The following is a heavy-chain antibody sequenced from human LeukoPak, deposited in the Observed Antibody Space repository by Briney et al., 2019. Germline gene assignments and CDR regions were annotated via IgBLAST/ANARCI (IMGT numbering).Heavy chain of an antibody. D-gene: IGHD2-2*01. CDR2: ISAYNGNT. CDR1: GYTFTSYG. V-gene: IGHV1-18*01. CDR3: ARTVSCSSTSCYLSDY. Sequence: GASVKVSCKASGYTFTSYGISWVRQAPGQGLEWMGWISAYNGNTNYAQMLQGRVTMTTDTSTSTAYMELRSLRSDDTAVYYCARTVSCSSTSCYLSDYWGQGTLVTVSS. J-gene: IGHJ4*02.